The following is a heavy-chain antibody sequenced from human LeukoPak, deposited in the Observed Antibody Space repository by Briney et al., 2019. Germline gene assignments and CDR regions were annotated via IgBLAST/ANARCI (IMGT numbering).Heavy chain of an antibody. CDR1: GFTFDDYA. Sequence: GGSLRLSCAASGFTFDDYAMHWVRQAPGKGLEWVSGISWNSGSIGYADSVKGRFTISRDNAKNSLYLQMNSLRAEDMALYYCARVVVLRYFDWLLDYYYYYMDVWGKGTTVTISS. CDR3: ARVVVLRYFDWLLDYYYYYMDV. CDR2: ISWNSGSI. J-gene: IGHJ6*03. D-gene: IGHD3-9*01. V-gene: IGHV3-9*03.